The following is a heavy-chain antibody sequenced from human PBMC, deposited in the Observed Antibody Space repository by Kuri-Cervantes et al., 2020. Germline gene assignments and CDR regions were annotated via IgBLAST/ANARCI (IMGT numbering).Heavy chain of an antibody. CDR3: AREKFAAGSYFDY. V-gene: IGHV4-30-4*08. CDR1: GGSFSGYY. D-gene: IGHD6-13*01. J-gene: IGHJ4*02. CDR2: IYYSGST. Sequence: SCAVYGGSFSGYYWSWIRQPPGKGLEWIGYIYYSGSTYYNPSLKSRVTISVDTSKNQFSLKLSSVTAADTAVYYCAREKFAAGSYFDYWGQGTLVTVSS.